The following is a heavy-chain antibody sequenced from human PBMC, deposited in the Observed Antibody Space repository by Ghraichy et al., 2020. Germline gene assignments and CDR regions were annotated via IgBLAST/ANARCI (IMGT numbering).Heavy chain of an antibody. Sequence: SETLSLTCAVYGGSVSGDYWTWIRQPPGKGLEWIGEINQSGSTNYNSSLKSRVTILADTSKNQFSLKLTSVTAADTAVYYCARGMSQYYYNGMDVWGQGTTVTVSS. V-gene: IGHV4-34*01. D-gene: IGHD4-11*01. CDR2: INQSGST. CDR1: GGSVSGDY. J-gene: IGHJ6*02. CDR3: ARGMSQYYYNGMDV.